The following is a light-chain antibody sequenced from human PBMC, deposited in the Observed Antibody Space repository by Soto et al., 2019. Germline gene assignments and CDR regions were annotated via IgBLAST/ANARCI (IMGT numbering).Light chain of an antibody. Sequence: QAVVTQPPSASGTPGQRVTISCSGNSSNIGSNAVNWYQQLPGTAPKLLIYSNHQRPSGVPDRFSGSKSGTSASLAISGLQSEDEADYFCASWDDSLNGPVVFGGGTKVTVL. V-gene: IGLV1-44*01. CDR2: SNH. CDR1: SSNIGSNA. CDR3: ASWDDSLNGPVV. J-gene: IGLJ2*01.